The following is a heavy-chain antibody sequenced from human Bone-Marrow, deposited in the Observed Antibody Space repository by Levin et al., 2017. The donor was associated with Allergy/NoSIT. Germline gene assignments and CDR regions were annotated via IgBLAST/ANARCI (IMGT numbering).Heavy chain of an antibody. CDR1: GFTFSNYG. J-gene: IGHJ3*02. CDR2: LWSDGHI. Sequence: PGESLKISCAASGFTFSNYGMHWVRQSPGKGLECVAILWSDGHIQYADSVKGRFTISRDNSMNTLYLEMYSLRVEDTAVYYCARDWVLQWSFVGVFDMWGQGTMVTVSS. CDR3: ARDWVLQWSFVGVFDM. V-gene: IGHV3-33*01. D-gene: IGHD3-3*01.